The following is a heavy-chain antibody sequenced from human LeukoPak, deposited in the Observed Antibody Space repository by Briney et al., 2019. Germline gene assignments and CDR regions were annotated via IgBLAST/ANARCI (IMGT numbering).Heavy chain of an antibody. CDR1: GFTFSSYS. CDR2: ISSSSSYI. D-gene: IGHD6-13*01. CDR3: ARVGIAAAGMVGAFDY. Sequence: GGSLRLSCAASGFTFSSYSMNWVRQAPGKGLEWVSSISSSSSYIYYADSVKGRFTISRDNSKNTLCLQMGSLRAEDMPVYYCARVGIAAAGMVGAFDYWGQGTLVTVSS. V-gene: IGHV3-21*01. J-gene: IGHJ4*02.